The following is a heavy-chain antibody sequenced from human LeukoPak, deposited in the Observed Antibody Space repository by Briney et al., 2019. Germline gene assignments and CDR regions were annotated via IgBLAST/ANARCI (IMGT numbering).Heavy chain of an antibody. D-gene: IGHD2-15*01. CDR1: GYTFTGYY. Sequence: ASVKVSCKASGYTFTGYYMHWVRQAPGQGLEWMGWINPNSGGTNYAQKFQGRVTMTRDTSISTAYMELSRLRSDDTAVYYCARDFKRIAATSFGLDYWGQGTLVTVSS. J-gene: IGHJ4*02. CDR3: ARDFKRIAATSFGLDY. V-gene: IGHV1-2*02. CDR2: INPNSGGT.